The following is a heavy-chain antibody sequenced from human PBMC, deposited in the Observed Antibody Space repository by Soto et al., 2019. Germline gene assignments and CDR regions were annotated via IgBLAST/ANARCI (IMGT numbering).Heavy chain of an antibody. CDR1: GGSISSYY. CDR2: IFYSGST. CDR3: ARERKDYYDSSGYFDY. D-gene: IGHD3-22*01. V-gene: IGHV4-59*01. Sequence: ASETLSLTCTVSGGSISSYYWSWIRQPPGKGLEWIGYIFYSGSTNYNSSLKSRVIILVDTSKNQFSLKLSSVTAADTAVYYCARERKDYYDSSGYFDYWGQGTLVTVSS. J-gene: IGHJ4*02.